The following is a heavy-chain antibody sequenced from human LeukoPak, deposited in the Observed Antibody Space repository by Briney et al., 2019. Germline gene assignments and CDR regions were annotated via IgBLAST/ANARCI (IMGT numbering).Heavy chain of an antibody. D-gene: IGHD5-24*01. CDR1: GFTFSSYA. CDR2: ISGSGAST. Sequence: GGSLRLSCAASGFTFSSYAMSWVRQAPGKGLEWVSGISGSGASTYYADSVKGRFTISRDNSKNTLYLQMNSLRAEDTAVYYCAKVGGWLQYYFDYWGQGTLVTVSS. J-gene: IGHJ4*02. CDR3: AKVGGWLQYYFDY. V-gene: IGHV3-23*01.